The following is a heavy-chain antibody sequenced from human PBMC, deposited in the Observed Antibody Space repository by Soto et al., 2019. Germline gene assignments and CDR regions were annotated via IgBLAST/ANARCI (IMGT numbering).Heavy chain of an antibody. CDR3: ARDDGYGWFDP. Sequence: QVQLVQSGSEVKKPGASVKLSYKASGYPFTGHALHWVRQAPGQSPEWVGWINGGNGNTKYSQKLQGRVTITRDTSANTAYMELTRVRSEDTAIYYCARDDGYGWFDPWGQGSLVTVSS. D-gene: IGHD3-16*01. CDR2: INGGNGNT. J-gene: IGHJ5*02. CDR1: GYPFTGHA. V-gene: IGHV1-3*01.